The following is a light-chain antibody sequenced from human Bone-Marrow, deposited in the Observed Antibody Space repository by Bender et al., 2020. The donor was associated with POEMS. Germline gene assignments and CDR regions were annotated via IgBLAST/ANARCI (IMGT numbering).Light chain of an antibody. Sequence: SYELTQPPSVSVSPGQTATITCSGEKLGEEYACWYQQKPGQSPALVIYQDNKRPSGIPGRFSGSTSGNTASLTISGTQTMDEADYYCQSWGSNTAVFGGGTKLTVL. CDR2: QDN. V-gene: IGLV3-1*01. J-gene: IGLJ2*01. CDR3: QSWGSNTAV. CDR1: KLGEEY.